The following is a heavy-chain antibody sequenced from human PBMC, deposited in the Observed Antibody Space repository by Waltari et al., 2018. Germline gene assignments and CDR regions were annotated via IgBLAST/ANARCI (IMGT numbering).Heavy chain of an antibody. CDR2: IIPCIGIA. Sequence: QVQLVQSGAEVKKPGSSVKVSCKASGGTFSSYAISWVRQAPGQGLEWMGGIIPCIGIANYAQKFQGRVTITADESTSTAYMELSSLRSEDTSVYYCARDHSSSWPQAYWGQGTLVTVSS. D-gene: IGHD6-13*01. J-gene: IGHJ4*02. CDR3: ARDHSSSWPQAY. CDR1: GGTFSSYA. V-gene: IGHV1-69*12.